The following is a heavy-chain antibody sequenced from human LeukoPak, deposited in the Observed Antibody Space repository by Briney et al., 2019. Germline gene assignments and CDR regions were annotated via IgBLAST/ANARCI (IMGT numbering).Heavy chain of an antibody. D-gene: IGHD2-15*01. CDR1: GYTFTGYY. CDR2: INPNSGGT. J-gene: IGHJ4*02. CDR3: ARENCTGASCPRDFDY. V-gene: IGHV1-2*04. Sequence: ASVTVSCKASGYTFTGYYIHWVRQAPGQGLEWMGWINPNSGGTNYAQKFQGWVTMTRDTSISTAYMELSRLRSDDTAVYYCARENCTGASCPRDFDYWGQGTLVTVSS.